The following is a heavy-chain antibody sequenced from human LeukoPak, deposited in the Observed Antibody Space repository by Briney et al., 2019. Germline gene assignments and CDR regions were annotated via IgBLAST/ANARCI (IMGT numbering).Heavy chain of an antibody. CDR3: ARHESANWFDP. J-gene: IGHJ5*02. CDR2: ISSSGTT. CDR1: GASISSSNYY. Sequence: SETLSLTCSVSGASISSSNYYWGWIRQPPEKGLEWIGTISSSGTTYYIPSLKSRVTISIDTSKNQFSLKLSSVTAADTAVYYCARHESANWFDPWGQGTLVTVSS. V-gene: IGHV4-39*01.